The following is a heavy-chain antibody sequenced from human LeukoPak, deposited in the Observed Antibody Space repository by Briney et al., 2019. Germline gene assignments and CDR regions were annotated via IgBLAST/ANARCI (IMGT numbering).Heavy chain of an antibody. V-gene: IGHV3-23*01. J-gene: IGHJ4*02. CDR1: GFTFSSYA. Sequence: GGSLRLSCAASGFTFSSYAMSWVRQAPGKGLEWVSAISGSGGSTYYADSEKGRFTISRDNSKNTLYLQMNSLRAEDTAVYYCAKTGNCSGGSCYLYYFDYWGQGTLVTVSS. CDR3: AKTGNCSGGSCYLYYFDY. CDR2: ISGSGGST. D-gene: IGHD2-15*01.